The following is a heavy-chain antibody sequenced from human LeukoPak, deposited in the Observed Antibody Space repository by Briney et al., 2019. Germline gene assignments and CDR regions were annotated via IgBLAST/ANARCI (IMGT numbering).Heavy chain of an antibody. CDR2: ISAYNGNT. D-gene: IGHD6-13*01. CDR3: ARDIAYSSSWYDAFDI. CDR1: GYTFTSYG. Sequence: GASVKVACRASGYTFTSYGISWVRQAPGQGLEWMGWISAYNGNTNYAQKLQGRVTMNQDTSTSTAYMELRSLRSDDTAVYYCARDIAYSSSWYDAFDIWGQGTMVTVSS. V-gene: IGHV1-18*01. J-gene: IGHJ3*02.